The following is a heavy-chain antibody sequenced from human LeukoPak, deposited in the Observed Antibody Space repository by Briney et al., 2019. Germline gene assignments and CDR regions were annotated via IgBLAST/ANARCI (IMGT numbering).Heavy chain of an antibody. CDR2: ISSSSYYI. V-gene: IGHV3-21*01. CDR3: ARDKRQERWPDY. Sequence: SGGSLRLSCAASGFTFSNYAMSWVRQAPGKGLEWVSSISSSSYYIYYADSVKGRFTISRDNAKNSLYLQMDSLRAEDTAVYYCARDKRQERWPDYWGQGTLVTVSS. CDR1: GFTFSNYA. J-gene: IGHJ4*02. D-gene: IGHD5-24*01.